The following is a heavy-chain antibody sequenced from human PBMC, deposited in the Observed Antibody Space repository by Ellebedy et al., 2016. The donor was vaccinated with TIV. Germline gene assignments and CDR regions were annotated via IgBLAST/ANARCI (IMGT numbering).Heavy chain of an antibody. D-gene: IGHD5-18*01. J-gene: IGHJ4*02. Sequence: SETLSLXCAVYGGSFSDYYWSWIRQPPGKGLEWIGEINHSGSANYNPSLKSRVTMSVDTSKNQFSLKLSSVTAADTAVYYCARRDTYSFAYWGQGILATVFS. CDR1: GGSFSDYY. CDR2: INHSGSA. CDR3: ARRDTYSFAY. V-gene: IGHV4-34*01.